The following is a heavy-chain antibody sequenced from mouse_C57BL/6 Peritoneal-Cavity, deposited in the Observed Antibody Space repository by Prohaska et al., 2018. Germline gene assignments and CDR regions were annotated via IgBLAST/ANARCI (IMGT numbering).Heavy chain of an antibody. CDR2: INSDGSAI. V-gene: IGHV11-2*01. Sequence: EVQLLETGGGLAQPGGSRGLSCEGSGFTFSGFWMSWVRQTPGKTLKWIGDINSDGSAINYAPSIKDRFTIFRDNDKSTLYLQMSNVRSEDTATYFCMRYGNYWYFDVWGTGTTVTVSS. CDR1: GFTFSGFW. D-gene: IGHD2-1*01. CDR3: MRYGNYWYFDV. J-gene: IGHJ1*03.